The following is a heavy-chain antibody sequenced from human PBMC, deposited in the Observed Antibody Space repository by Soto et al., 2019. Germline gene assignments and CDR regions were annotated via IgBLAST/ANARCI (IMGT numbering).Heavy chain of an antibody. J-gene: IGHJ4*02. CDR2: ISYDGSNK. V-gene: IGHV3-30-3*01. Sequence: QVQLVESGGGVVQPGRSLRLSCAASGFTFSSYAMHWVRQAPGKGLEWVAVISYDGSNKYYADSVKGRFTISRDNSTNTLYLQMNSLRAEDTAVYYCARGDRYSSSSRMGDYWGQGTLVTVSS. CDR1: GFTFSSYA. CDR3: ARGDRYSSSSRMGDY. D-gene: IGHD6-6*01.